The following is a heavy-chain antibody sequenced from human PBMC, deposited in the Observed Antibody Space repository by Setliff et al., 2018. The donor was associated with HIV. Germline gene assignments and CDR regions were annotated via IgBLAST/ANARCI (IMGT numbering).Heavy chain of an antibody. J-gene: IGHJ4*02. CDR2: SSPIFRTG. D-gene: IGHD4-17*01. Sequence: ASVKVSCKASGYTFTDYYMHWVRQAPGQGLEWMGESSPIFRTGNYAQNFQGRVTITADDSTNTAYMELSGLRSDDTAIYYCARSTTADWGQGTMVTVSS. CDR3: ARSTTAD. CDR1: GYTFTDYY. V-gene: IGHV1-69*13.